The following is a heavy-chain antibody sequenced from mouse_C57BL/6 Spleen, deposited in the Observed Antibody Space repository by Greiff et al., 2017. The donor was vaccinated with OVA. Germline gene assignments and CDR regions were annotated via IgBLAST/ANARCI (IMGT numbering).Heavy chain of an antibody. CDR3: ARDGAWFAY. V-gene: IGHV5-4*01. CDR2: ISDGGSYT. Sequence: EVQLVESGGGLVKPGGSLKLSCAASGFTFSSYAMSWVRQTPEKRLELVATISDGGSYTYYPDNVKGRFTISRDNAKNNLYLQMSNLKSEDTAMYYCARDGAWFAYWGQGTLVTVSA. J-gene: IGHJ3*01. CDR1: GFTFSSYA.